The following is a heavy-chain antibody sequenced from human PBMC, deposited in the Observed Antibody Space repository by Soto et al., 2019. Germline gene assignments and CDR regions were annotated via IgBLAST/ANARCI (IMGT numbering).Heavy chain of an antibody. Sequence: SLRLSCSASLFTVSIYGMHCVRQAPGEGLEWVAVISYDGSNKYYADSVKGRFTISRDNSKNTLYLQMNSLRAEDTAVYYCASLIAPNGGMDVWGQGTTVTVSS. CDR1: LFTVSIYG. CDR2: ISYDGSNK. J-gene: IGHJ6*02. CDR3: ASLIAPNGGMDV. D-gene: IGHD3-16*01. V-gene: IGHV3-30*03.